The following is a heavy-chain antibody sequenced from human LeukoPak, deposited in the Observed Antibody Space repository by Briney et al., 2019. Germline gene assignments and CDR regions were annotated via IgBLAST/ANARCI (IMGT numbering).Heavy chain of an antibody. CDR2: IKSKTDGGTT. Sequence: PGGSLRLSCAASGFTFSNAWMSWVRQAPGKGLEWVGRIKSKTDGGTTDYAAPVKGRFTISRDDSKNTLYLQMNSLKTEDTAVYHCTTRLYYYYYMDVWGKGTTVTVSS. CDR3: TTRLYYYYYMDV. V-gene: IGHV3-15*01. J-gene: IGHJ6*03. CDR1: GFTFSNAW.